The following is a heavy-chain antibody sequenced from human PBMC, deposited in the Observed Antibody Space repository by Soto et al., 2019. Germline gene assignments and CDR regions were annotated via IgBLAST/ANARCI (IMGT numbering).Heavy chain of an antibody. D-gene: IGHD3-16*01. CDR3: ARDSITRVSSDVPGMDV. CDR2: IGEGGFST. J-gene: IGHJ6*02. CDR1: GSTFSTYA. Sequence: TGGSLRLSCAASGSTFSTYAMSWVRQAPGKGLEWVSVIGEGGFSTQYAASVKGRFTISRDNSKNMLYLQMNSLRSDDTAVYYCARDSITRVSSDVPGMDVWGQGTTVTVSS. V-gene: IGHV3-23*01.